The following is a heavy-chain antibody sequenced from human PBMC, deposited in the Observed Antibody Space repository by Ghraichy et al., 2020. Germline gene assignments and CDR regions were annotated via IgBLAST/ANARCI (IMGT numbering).Heavy chain of an antibody. J-gene: IGHJ4*02. CDR2: LNINGDSR. CDR3: AKPHPRRSGYSSSWYFDS. Sequence: GGSLNISCSASGFPFTSYAMTWVRQAPGKGLEWVSSLNINGDSRYYADSVRGRFTISRDNSKNTLYLQMHTLRAEDTAVYYCAKPHPRRSGYSSSWYFDSWGQGTLVSVSS. CDR1: GFPFTSYA. V-gene: IGHV3-23*01. D-gene: IGHD6-13*01.